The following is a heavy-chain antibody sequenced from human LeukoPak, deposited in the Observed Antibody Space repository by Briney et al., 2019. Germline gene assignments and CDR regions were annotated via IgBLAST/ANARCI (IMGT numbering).Heavy chain of an antibody. J-gene: IGHJ4*02. CDR2: ISGSGGSI. Sequence: GGSLRLSCAASGFTFSSYAMSWVRQAPGKGLEWVSAISGSGGSIYYADSVKGRFTISRDNSNNTLYLQMNSLRAEDTAVYYCAKHPESGSYLNDFDYWGQGTLVTVSS. D-gene: IGHD1-26*01. CDR1: GFTFSSYA. V-gene: IGHV3-23*01. CDR3: AKHPESGSYLNDFDY.